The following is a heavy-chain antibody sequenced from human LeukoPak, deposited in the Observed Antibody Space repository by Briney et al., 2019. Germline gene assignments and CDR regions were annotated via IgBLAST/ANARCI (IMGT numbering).Heavy chain of an antibody. CDR3: AREGDSGYDTPFDY. Sequence: SETLSLTCTVSGGSISSYYWSWIRQPPGKGLEWIGYIYYSGSTNYNPSLKSRVTISVDTSKNQFSLKLSSVTAADTAVYYCAREGDSGYDTPFDYWGQGTLVTVSS. D-gene: IGHD5-12*01. CDR1: GGSISSYY. CDR2: IYYSGST. V-gene: IGHV4-59*01. J-gene: IGHJ4*02.